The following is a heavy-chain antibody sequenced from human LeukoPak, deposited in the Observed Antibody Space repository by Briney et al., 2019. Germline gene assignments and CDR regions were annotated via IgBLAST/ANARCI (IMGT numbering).Heavy chain of an antibody. D-gene: IGHD1-26*01. J-gene: IGHJ4*02. CDR3: ARDDFSGSYCD. CDR2: IKGDGSEK. CDR1: GFTFSSYG. Sequence: GGSLRLSCAASGFTFSSYGMDWVRQAPGKGLEWVANIKGDGSEKYYADSVKGRFTISRDNTRNSLYLQMNSLRADDTATYYCARDDFSGSYCDWGQGTLVTVSS. V-gene: IGHV3-7*01.